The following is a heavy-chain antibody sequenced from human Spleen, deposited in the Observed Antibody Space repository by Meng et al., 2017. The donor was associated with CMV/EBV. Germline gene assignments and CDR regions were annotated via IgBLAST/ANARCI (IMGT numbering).Heavy chain of an antibody. CDR1: GGSFSGYY. CDR3: ARGRIVVVIGSPEFDP. J-gene: IGHJ5*02. V-gene: IGHV4-34*01. Sequence: SETLSLTCAVYGGSFSGYYWSWIRQPPGKGLEWIGEINHSGSTNYNPSLKSRVTISVDTSKNQFSLKLSSVTAADTAVYYCARGRIVVVIGSPEFDPWGQGTLVTVSS. CDR2: INHSGST. D-gene: IGHD2-21*01.